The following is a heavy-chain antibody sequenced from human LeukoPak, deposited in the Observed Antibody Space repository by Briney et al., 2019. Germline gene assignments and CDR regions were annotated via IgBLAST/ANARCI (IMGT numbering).Heavy chain of an antibody. CDR3: ARALCGGDCSVDS. V-gene: IGHV4-59*12. Sequence: PSETLSLTCTVSGGSISSYYWSWIRQPPGKGLEWIGYIYYSGSTYYNPSLKSRVTISVDTSKNQFSLKLSSVTAADTAVYYCARALCGGDCSVDSWGQGTLVTVSS. CDR1: GGSISSYY. D-gene: IGHD2-21*02. CDR2: IYYSGST. J-gene: IGHJ4*02.